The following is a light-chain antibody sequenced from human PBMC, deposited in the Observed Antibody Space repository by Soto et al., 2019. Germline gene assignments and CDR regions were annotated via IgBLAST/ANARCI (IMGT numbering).Light chain of an antibody. CDR2: AVS. J-gene: IGKJ2*01. CDR3: QQCYSTART. CDR1: QSISNY. Sequence: DIQMTQSPSSLSASVGDRVTITCRASQSISNYLNWYQQKPGKAPNLLIYAVSSLRSGGPSRFNGSGSGTDFTITSSSRQPEDFATNCCQQCYSTARTFGQGTKLEIK. V-gene: IGKV1-39*01.